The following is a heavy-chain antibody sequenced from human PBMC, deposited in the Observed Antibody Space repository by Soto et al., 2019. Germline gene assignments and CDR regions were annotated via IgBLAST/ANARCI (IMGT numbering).Heavy chain of an antibody. CDR2: IIPIFGTA. CDR3: ARDRLTGVAVAGIFDY. D-gene: IGHD6-19*01. Sequence: SVKVSCEASGGTFSSYAISWVRQAPGQGLEWMGGIIPIFGTANYAQKFQGRVTITADESTSTAYMELSSLRSEDTAVYYCARDRLTGVAVAGIFDYWGQGTLVTVS. CDR1: GGTFSSYA. V-gene: IGHV1-69*13. J-gene: IGHJ4*02.